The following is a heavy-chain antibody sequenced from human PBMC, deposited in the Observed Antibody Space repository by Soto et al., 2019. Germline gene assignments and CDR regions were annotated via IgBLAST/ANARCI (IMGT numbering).Heavy chain of an antibody. CDR3: ARGKSITMIVVVIPDYYYYGMDV. CDR1: GFTFSSSA. D-gene: IGHD3-22*01. V-gene: IGHV3-23*01. J-gene: IGHJ6*02. CDR2: VSGSGGTT. Sequence: GGSLRLSCAASGFTFSSSAMSWVRQAPGKGLEWVSAVSGSGGTTYYADSVRGRFAISRDNSKNTLYLQMNSLRAEDTAIYFCARGKSITMIVVVIPDYYYYGMDVWGQATTVTVS.